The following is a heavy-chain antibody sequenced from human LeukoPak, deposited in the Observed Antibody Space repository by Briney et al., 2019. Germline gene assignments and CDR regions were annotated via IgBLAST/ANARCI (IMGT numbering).Heavy chain of an antibody. CDR2: IIPIFGTA. Sequence: SVKVSCKASGGTFSSYAISWVRQAPGQGLEWMGGIIPIFGTANYAQKFQGRVTITADESTSTAYMELSSLRSEDTAVYYCARDPRRYYDSSGYYLWGQGTLVTVSS. V-gene: IGHV1-69*13. CDR1: GGTFSSYA. CDR3: ARDPRRYYDSSGYYL. J-gene: IGHJ4*02. D-gene: IGHD3-22*01.